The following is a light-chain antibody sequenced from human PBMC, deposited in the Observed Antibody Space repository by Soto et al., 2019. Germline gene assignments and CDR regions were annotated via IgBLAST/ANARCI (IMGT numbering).Light chain of an antibody. CDR1: QSVSSTS. J-gene: IGKJ1*01. V-gene: IGKV3-20*01. CDR2: GAS. Sequence: DIVLTQSPGTLSLSPGERATLSCRASQSVSSTSLAWYQQKPGQAPSLLIYGASSRATGIPERFSGSGSGTDFTLTISRLEPEDFAVYYCHQYGSSPRTFGQGTKV. CDR3: HQYGSSPRT.